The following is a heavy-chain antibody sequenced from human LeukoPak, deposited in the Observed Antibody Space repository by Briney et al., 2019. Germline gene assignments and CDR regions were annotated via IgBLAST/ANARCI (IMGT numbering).Heavy chain of an antibody. CDR3: AKDSGSYPYYFDY. V-gene: IGHV3-23*01. Sequence: GGSLRLSCTASGFSFSTYAMSWVRQAPGKGLEWVSAISGSGGSTYYADSVKGRFTISRDNSKNTLYLQMNSLRAEDTAVYYCAKDSGSYPYYFDYWGQGTLVTVSS. J-gene: IGHJ4*02. D-gene: IGHD1-26*01. CDR2: ISGSGGST. CDR1: GFSFSTYA.